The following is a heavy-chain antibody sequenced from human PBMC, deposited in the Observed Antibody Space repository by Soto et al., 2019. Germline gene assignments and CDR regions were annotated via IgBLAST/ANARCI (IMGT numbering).Heavy chain of an antibody. CDR1: GYIFVNYG. J-gene: IGHJ6*02. D-gene: IGHD3-16*02. Sequence: QVQLVQSGDEVRKPGSSVKVSCKASGYIFVNYGIAWVRQAPGQGLECMGWISPYSGNTHYASKVQGRLTMTTDTSTSTAYTDLGCLPSDDTAVYYCAMVDKFVTPTPQDVWGQGTTVTVSS. CDR3: AMVDKFVTPTPQDV. V-gene: IGHV1-18*01. CDR2: ISPYSGNT.